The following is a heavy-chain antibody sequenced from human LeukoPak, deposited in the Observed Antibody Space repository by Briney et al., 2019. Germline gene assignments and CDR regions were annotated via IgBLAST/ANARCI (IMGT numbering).Heavy chain of an antibody. CDR1: GYTFTRYW. V-gene: IGHV5-51*01. CDR2: IYPGDSVT. J-gene: IGHJ5*02. D-gene: IGHD6-19*01. Sequence: GESLKISCKGSGYTFTRYWIGWVRQMPGKGLEWMAIIYPGDSVTRYSPSFQGQVTVSVDKSISTAYMQWSSLKASDTAIYYCVRTSGWYSSWFDPWGQGTLVTVSS. CDR3: VRTSGWYSSWFDP.